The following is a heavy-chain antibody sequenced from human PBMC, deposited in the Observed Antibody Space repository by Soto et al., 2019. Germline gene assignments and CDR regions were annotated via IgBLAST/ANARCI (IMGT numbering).Heavy chain of an antibody. Sequence: GGSLRLSCAASGFIFSSYAMSWVRQAPGKGLEWVSAISGSGGSTYYADSVKGRFTISRDNSKNTLYLQMNRLRAEDTAVYYCAKDSIFGVVTSFDYWGQGTLVTVSS. CDR2: ISGSGGST. CDR1: GFIFSSYA. D-gene: IGHD3-3*01. J-gene: IGHJ4*02. CDR3: AKDSIFGVVTSFDY. V-gene: IGHV3-23*01.